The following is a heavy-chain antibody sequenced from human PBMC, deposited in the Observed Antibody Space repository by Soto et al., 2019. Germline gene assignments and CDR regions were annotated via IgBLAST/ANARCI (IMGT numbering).Heavy chain of an antibody. CDR1: GYPFSTYG. D-gene: IGHD1-26*01. V-gene: IGHV1-18*01. CDR3: ARVGPSREVPHPFEY. CDR2: ISAYNHYT. J-gene: IGHJ4*02. Sequence: GPEVRKPGASVNVSCKASGYPFSTYGISWVRQAPGQGLEWMGWISAYNHYTNYAQKFHGRVTMTTDTSTNTAYMELRSLRSGDTAMYFCARVGPSREVPHPFEYWGQGTLVTVSS.